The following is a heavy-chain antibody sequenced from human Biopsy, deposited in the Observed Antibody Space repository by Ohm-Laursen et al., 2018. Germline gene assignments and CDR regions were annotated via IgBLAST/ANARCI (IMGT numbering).Heavy chain of an antibody. D-gene: IGHD5-24*01. J-gene: IGHJ6*02. CDR2: IRYDGSKK. CDR3: AKDLGRAESYGMDV. V-gene: IGHV3-30*18. Sequence: SLRLSCSASGFTFSTYDMHWVRQAPGKGLQWVTLIRYDGSKKYYADSVKGRLTISRDNSKSTLYLQMNNLRTDDTAVYYCAKDLGRAESYGMDVWGQGTTVTVSS. CDR1: GFTFSTYD.